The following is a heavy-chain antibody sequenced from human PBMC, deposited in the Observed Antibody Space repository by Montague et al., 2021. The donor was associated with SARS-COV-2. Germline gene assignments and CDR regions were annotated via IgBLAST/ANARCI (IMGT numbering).Heavy chain of an antibody. J-gene: IGHJ4*02. CDR3: ARGQGEITMIVVVLTAAARYFDY. Sequence: SETLSLTCAVYGGSLSGYDWSWIRQPPGKGLEWIGEINHSGSTXXXPSXXXRVSIPVDTSKNQFSLKLNSVTAADTAVYYCARGQGEITMIVVVLTAAARYFDYWGQGTLVTVSP. V-gene: IGHV4-34*01. D-gene: IGHD3-22*01. CDR1: GGSLSGYD. CDR2: INHSGST.